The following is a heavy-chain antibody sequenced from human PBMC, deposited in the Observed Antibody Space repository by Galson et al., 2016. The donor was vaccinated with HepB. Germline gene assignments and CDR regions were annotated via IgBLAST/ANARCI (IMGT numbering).Heavy chain of an antibody. J-gene: IGHJ4*02. CDR2: IKKDGSEK. D-gene: IGHD2-8*02. CDR3: PTWWQTPTSYFGY. CDR1: GFTFSRVW. V-gene: IGHV3-7*01. Sequence: LRLSCAASGFTFSRVWMSWVRQAPGKGLEWVSNIKKDGSEKYYVGSLKGRFTISRDNAQNSLYLIMNSLRAEDTAIYYCPTWWQTPTSYFGYWGQGTLVTVSS.